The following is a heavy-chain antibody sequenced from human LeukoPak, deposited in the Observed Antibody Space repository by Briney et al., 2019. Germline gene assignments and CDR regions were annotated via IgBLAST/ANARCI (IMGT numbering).Heavy chain of an antibody. CDR3: ARLAPGNIEGVDY. Sequence: PSETLSLTCAVSGGSISSGGYSWSWIRQPPGKGLEWIGYIYHSGSTYYNPSLKSRVTLSIDRSRNQFSLKLSSVTAADTAVYCCARLAPGNIEGVDYWGQGTLVTVSS. D-gene: IGHD6-13*01. CDR1: GGSISSGGYS. CDR2: IYHSGST. V-gene: IGHV4-30-2*01. J-gene: IGHJ4*02.